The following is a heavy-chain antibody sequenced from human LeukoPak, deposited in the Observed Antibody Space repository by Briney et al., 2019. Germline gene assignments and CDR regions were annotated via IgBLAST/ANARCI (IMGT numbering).Heavy chain of an antibody. J-gene: IGHJ4*02. V-gene: IGHV4-30-4*01. Sequence: SETLSLTCTVSGGSISSGDYYWSWIRQPPGKGLEWIGYIYYSGSTYYNPSLKSRVTIPVDTSKNQFSLKLSSVTAADTAVYYCAREVAAGYFDYWGQGTLVTVSS. CDR3: AREVAAGYFDY. CDR2: IYYSGST. CDR1: GGSISSGDYY. D-gene: IGHD2-15*01.